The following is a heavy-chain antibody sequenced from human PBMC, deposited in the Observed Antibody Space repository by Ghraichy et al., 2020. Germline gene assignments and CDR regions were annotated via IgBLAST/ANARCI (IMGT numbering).Heavy chain of an antibody. CDR1: GFTFSSYR. CDR3: ARGGGTYYYYYGMDV. D-gene: IGHD1-1*01. J-gene: IGHJ6*02. Sequence: GGSLRLSCAASGFTFSSYRMNWVRQAPGKGLEWVSSISSSSSYIYYADSVKGRFTISRDNAKNSLYLQMNSLRAEDTAVYYCARGGGTYYYYYGMDVWGQGTTVTVSS. V-gene: IGHV3-21*01. CDR2: ISSSSSYI.